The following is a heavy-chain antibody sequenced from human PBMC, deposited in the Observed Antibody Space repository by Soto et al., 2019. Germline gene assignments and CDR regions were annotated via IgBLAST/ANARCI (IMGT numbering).Heavy chain of an antibody. J-gene: IGHJ4*02. Sequence: SETLSLTCAVYGGSFSGYYWTWIRQPPGTGLEWIGEINHSGSTNYNPSLKSRVTISVDTSKNQFSLKLSSVTAADTAVYYCARAGYSYGSLGYWGQGTLVTGYS. V-gene: IGHV4-34*01. CDR3: ARAGYSYGSLGY. CDR1: GGSFSGYY. CDR2: INHSGST. D-gene: IGHD5-18*01.